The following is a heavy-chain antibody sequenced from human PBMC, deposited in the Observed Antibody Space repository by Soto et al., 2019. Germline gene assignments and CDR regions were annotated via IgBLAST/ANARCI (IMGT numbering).Heavy chain of an antibody. J-gene: IGHJ6*02. CDR2: ISSDSRTI. CDR1: GFSLSDYA. Sequence: SLRLSCVASGFSLSDYAVNWVRQAPGKGLEWVSFISSDSRTIYYADSVEGRFTVSRDNARNSVSLQMDSLRDEDAAVYYCARIKLVEWFFINVDVYEMDFRGQGTPVTVSS. D-gene: IGHD3-3*01. V-gene: IGHV3-48*02. CDR3: ARIKLVEWFFINVDVYEMDF.